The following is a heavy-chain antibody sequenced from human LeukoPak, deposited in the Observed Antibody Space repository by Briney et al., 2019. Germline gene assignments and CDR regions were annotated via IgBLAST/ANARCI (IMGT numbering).Heavy chain of an antibody. J-gene: IGHJ6*02. CDR1: GYSFTGYY. D-gene: IGHD2-15*01. CDR3: ASGYCSGGSCYGYYYYGMDV. CDR2: INPNSGGT. V-gene: IGHV1-2*02. Sequence: GSVKVSCKASGYSFTGYYMQWVRQAPRQGVEWMGWINPNSGGTNYAQKFQGRVTMTRDTSISTAHMELSRLRSDDTAVYYCASGYCSGGSCYGYYYYGMDVWGQGTTVTVSS.